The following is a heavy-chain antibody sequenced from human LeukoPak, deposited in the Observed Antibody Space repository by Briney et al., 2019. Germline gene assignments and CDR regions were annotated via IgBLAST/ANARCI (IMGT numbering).Heavy chain of an antibody. CDR2: INHSGST. Sequence: PSETLSLTCAVYGGSFSGYYWSWIRQPPGKGLEWIGEINHSGSTNYNPSLKSRVTISADTSKNQFSLKLSSVTAADTAVYYCARDKGRITMVRGVFDYWGQGTLVTVSS. V-gene: IGHV4-34*01. J-gene: IGHJ4*02. CDR3: ARDKGRITMVRGVFDY. CDR1: GGSFSGYY. D-gene: IGHD3-10*01.